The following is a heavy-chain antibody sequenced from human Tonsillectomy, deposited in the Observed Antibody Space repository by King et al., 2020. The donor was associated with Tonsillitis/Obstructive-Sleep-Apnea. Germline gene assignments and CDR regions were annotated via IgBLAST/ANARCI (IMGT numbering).Heavy chain of an antibody. D-gene: IGHD3-10*01. CDR1: GFTFSSYW. V-gene: IGHV3-7*04. J-gene: IGHJ5*02. Sequence: VQLVESGGGLVQPGGSLRLSCAASGFTFSSYWMSWVRQAPGKGLEWVANIKQDGSEKYYVDSVKGRFTISRDNAKNSLYLQMNSLRAEDMAVYYCARVLWFRESMVWFDPWGQGTLVTVSS. CDR2: IKQDGSEK. CDR3: ARVLWFRESMVWFDP.